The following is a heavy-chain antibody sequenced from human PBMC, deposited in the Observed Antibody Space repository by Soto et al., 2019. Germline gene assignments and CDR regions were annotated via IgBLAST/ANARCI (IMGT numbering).Heavy chain of an antibody. CDR2: IAYRGST. Sequence: PSETLPLTCNVSGGTINQGGHHRGCIRQPPGRGLERLGGIAYRGSTGFNPSLRSRITMSIDTSKNFFSLKLTSKSAPDTALSYGARLVTRCDVLGPNWREHWAQGTQVTL. V-gene: IGHV4-39*02. CDR3: ARLVTRCDVLGPNWREH. D-gene: IGHD2-2*01. CDR1: GGTINQGGHH. J-gene: IGHJ1*01.